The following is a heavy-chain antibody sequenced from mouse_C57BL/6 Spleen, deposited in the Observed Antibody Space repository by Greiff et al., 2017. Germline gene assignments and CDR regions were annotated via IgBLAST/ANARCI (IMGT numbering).Heavy chain of an antibody. CDR2: IYPGDGDT. V-gene: IGHV1-82*01. D-gene: IGHD1-1*01. Sequence: QVQLQQSGPELVKPGASVKISCKASGYAFSSSWMNWVKQRPGKGLEWIGRIYPGDGDTNYNGKFKGKATLTADKSSSTAYMQLSSLTSEDSAVYFCAVITTVEDAIDYWGHGTSVTVSS. J-gene: IGHJ4*01. CDR3: AVITTVEDAIDY. CDR1: GYAFSSSW.